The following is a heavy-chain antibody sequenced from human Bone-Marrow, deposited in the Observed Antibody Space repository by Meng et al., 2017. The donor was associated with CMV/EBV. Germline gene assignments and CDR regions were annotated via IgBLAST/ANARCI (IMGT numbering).Heavy chain of an antibody. CDR2: IYYSGST. J-gene: IGHJ2*01. CDR1: GGSISSSSYY. V-gene: IGHV4-39*01. D-gene: IGHD3-3*01. CDR3: ARLGPSYYDFWSGYYTRWYFDL. Sequence: SETSLTCTVSGGSISSSSYYWGWIRQPPGKGLEWIGSIYYSGSTYYNPSLKSRVTISVDTSKIQFSLKLSSVTAADTAVYYCARLGPSYYDFWSGYYTRWYFDLWGRGTLVTVSS.